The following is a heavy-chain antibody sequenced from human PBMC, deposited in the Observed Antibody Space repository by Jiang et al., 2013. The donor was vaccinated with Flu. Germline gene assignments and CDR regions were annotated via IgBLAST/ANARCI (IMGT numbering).Heavy chain of an antibody. CDR3: ARINVDIVATEDDY. J-gene: IGHJ4*02. V-gene: IGHV6-1*01. D-gene: IGHD5-12*01. CDR1: GDSVSSNSAA. CDR2: TYYRSKWYN. Sequence: QTLSLTCAISGDSVSSNSAAWNWIRQSPSRGLEWLGRTYYRSKWYNDYAVSVKSRITINPDTSKNQFSLQLNSVTPEDTAVYYCARINVDIVATEDDYWGQGTLVTVSS.